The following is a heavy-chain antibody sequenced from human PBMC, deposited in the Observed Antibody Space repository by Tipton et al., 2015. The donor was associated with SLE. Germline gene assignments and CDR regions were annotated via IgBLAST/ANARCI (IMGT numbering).Heavy chain of an antibody. CDR2: IYYSGST. J-gene: IGHJ6*02. CDR3: ARGTGPLSGMDV. D-gene: IGHD1-1*01. Sequence: TLSLTCTVSGGSISSYYWSWIRQPPGKGLEWIGYIYYSGSTNYNPSLKSRVTISVDTSKNQFSLKLSSVTAADTAVYYCARGTGPLSGMDVWGQGTTVTVSS. CDR1: GGSISSYY. V-gene: IGHV4-59*12.